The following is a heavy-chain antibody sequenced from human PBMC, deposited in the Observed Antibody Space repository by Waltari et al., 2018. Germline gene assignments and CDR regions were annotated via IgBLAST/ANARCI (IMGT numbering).Heavy chain of an antibody. Sequence: QVQLVQSGAEVKKPGASVKVSCRVSGYSLTESALHWVRQDPGNGLEWLGGFEPEYGEAVYAQEFQGRVTMTEDTSKDTAYMELSSLTYEDTAVYYCTRDRVGYCSGGTCYSRWFDPWGQGTLVTVSS. CDR3: TRDRVGYCSGGTCYSRWFDP. CDR2: FEPEYGEA. CDR1: GYSLTESA. D-gene: IGHD2-15*01. V-gene: IGHV1-24*01. J-gene: IGHJ5*02.